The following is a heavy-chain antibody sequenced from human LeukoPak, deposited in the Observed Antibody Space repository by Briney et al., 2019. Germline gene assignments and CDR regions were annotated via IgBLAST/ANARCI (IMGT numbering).Heavy chain of an antibody. Sequence: RGASVKVSCKASGYTFTSYGISWVRQAPGQGLEWMGRISSYNGNTNYAQKLQGRVTMTTDTSTSTAYMELRSLRSDDTAVYYCAREREIVVVVAATHYYYGMDVWGQGTTVTVSS. J-gene: IGHJ6*02. V-gene: IGHV1-18*01. CDR3: AREREIVVVVAATHYYYGMDV. CDR1: GYTFTSYG. CDR2: ISSYNGNT. D-gene: IGHD2-15*01.